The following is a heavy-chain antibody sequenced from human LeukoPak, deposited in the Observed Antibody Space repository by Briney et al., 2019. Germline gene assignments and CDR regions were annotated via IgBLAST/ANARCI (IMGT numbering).Heavy chain of an antibody. CDR1: GFTFSDYY. CDR2: ISSSGSTI. D-gene: IGHD3-3*01. J-gene: IGHJ4*02. CDR3: ARDSRLRFLEWLLSDGGNFDY. Sequence: TGGSLRLSCAASGFTFSDYYMSWIRQAPGKGLEWVSYISSSGSTIYYADSVKGRFTISRDNAKNSLCLQMNSLRAEDTAVYYCARDSRLRFLEWLLSDGGNFDYWGQGTLVTVSS. V-gene: IGHV3-11*04.